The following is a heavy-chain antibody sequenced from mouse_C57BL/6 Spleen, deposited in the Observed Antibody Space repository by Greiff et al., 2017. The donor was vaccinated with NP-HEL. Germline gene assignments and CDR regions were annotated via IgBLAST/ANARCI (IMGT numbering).Heavy chain of an antibody. J-gene: IGHJ1*03. CDR1: GYSITSGYY. D-gene: IGHD1-1*01. V-gene: IGHV3-6*01. CDR3: ARESSWGYFDV. CDR2: ISYDGSN. Sequence: VQLKESGPGLVKPSQSLSLTCSVTGYSITSGYYWNWIRQFPGNKLEWMGYISYDGSNNYNPSLKNRISITRATSKNQFFLKLNSVTTEDTATYYCARESSWGYFDVWGTGTTVTVSS.